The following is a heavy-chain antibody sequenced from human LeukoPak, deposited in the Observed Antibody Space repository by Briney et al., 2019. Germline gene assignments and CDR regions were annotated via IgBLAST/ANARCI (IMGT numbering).Heavy chain of an antibody. D-gene: IGHD2/OR15-2a*01. J-gene: IGHJ4*02. CDR2: VSGDGNAK. V-gene: IGHV3-48*01. CDR3: ARDYVYAFDY. Sequence: GGSLRLSCAASGFSFSSYSINWVRQAPGKGLEWVSYVSGDGNAKHYTDSVKGRFTISRDNAKNALYLQMNSLRAEDTAVYFCARDYVYAFDYWGQGTLVTVSS. CDR1: GFSFSSYS.